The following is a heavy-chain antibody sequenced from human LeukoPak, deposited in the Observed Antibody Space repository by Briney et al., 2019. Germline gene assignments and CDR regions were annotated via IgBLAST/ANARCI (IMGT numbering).Heavy chain of an antibody. V-gene: IGHV3-53*01. Sequence: GGSLRLSCAASGFTVSSNYMSWVRQAPGKGLEWVSVIYSGGSTYYADSVKGRFTISRDNSKNTLYLQMNSLRAEDTAVYYCARVGPDYDFWSGPLFDPWGQGTLVTVSS. CDR3: ARVGPDYDFWSGPLFDP. CDR2: IYSGGST. CDR1: GFTVSSNY. D-gene: IGHD3-3*01. J-gene: IGHJ5*02.